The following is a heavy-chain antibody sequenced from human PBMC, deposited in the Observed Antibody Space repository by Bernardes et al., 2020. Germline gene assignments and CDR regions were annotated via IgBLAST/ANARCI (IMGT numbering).Heavy chain of an antibody. J-gene: IGHJ6*03. CDR3: TRGPTYADNSIEAI. CDR1: GVSVSDNY. Sequence: GGSLRLSCTLSGVSVSDNYMNWVRQAPGKGLEWLSLIYVGGATSYADSVKGRFITSRDDSKNTLYLQISSLRVEDTAVYFCTRGPTYADNSIEAIWGNGTTVTVS. CDR2: IYVGGAT. D-gene: IGHD4-17*01. V-gene: IGHV3-53*01.